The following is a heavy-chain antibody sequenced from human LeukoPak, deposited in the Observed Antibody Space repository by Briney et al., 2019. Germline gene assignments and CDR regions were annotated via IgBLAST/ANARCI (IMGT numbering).Heavy chain of an antibody. J-gene: IGHJ4*02. Sequence: SETLSLTCTVSGGSISSGYYYWSWIRQHPGKGLEWIVYIYYSGSAYYNPSLKSRVTISVDTSKNQFSLKLSSVTAADTAVYYCARDRVYDSSAYYSPIWGQGTLVTVSS. V-gene: IGHV4-31*03. CDR3: ARDRVYDSSAYYSPI. D-gene: IGHD3-22*01. CDR1: GGSISSGYYY. CDR2: IYYSGSA.